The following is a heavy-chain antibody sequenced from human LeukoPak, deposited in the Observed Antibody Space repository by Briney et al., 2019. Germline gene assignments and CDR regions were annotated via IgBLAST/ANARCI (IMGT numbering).Heavy chain of an antibody. CDR2: ISTYNGNT. Sequence: ASVKVSCKASGYTFTSYGISWVRQAPGQGLEWMGWISTYNGNTNYAQKLQGRVTMTTDTSTSTAYMELTSLRSDDTAVYYCARSDCTSTSCYVFGDYWGQGTLVTVSS. CDR3: ARSDCTSTSCYVFGDY. V-gene: IGHV1-18*01. J-gene: IGHJ4*02. CDR1: GYTFTSYG. D-gene: IGHD2-2*01.